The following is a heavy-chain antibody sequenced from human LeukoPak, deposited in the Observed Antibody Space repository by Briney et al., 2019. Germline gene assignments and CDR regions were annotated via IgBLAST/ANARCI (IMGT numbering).Heavy chain of an antibody. CDR2: IISDGSRT. CDR3: ARGAYGSGSYYNARVGYFDY. Sequence: GGSLRLSCAASGFTFSNYWMYWVRQASGKGLVWVSQIISDGSRTYYADSVKGRFTISRDNSKNTLYLQMNSLRAEDTAVYYCARGAYGSGSYYNARVGYFDYWGQGTLVTVSS. D-gene: IGHD3-10*01. CDR1: GFTFSNYW. V-gene: IGHV3-74*01. J-gene: IGHJ4*02.